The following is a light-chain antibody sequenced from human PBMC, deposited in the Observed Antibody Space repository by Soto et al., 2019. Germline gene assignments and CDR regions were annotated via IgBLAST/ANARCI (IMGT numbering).Light chain of an antibody. J-gene: IGKJ1*01. Sequence: DIQLTQSPSFLSASVEDRVTISCRASYDISSSLAWYQQEPGKPPKLLIYDSSTLQTGVPSRFTGSGSGRKFTLTISGLQFGDFAVYYCQQYGSSPRTFGQGTKVDSK. CDR3: QQYGSSPRT. V-gene: IGKV1-9*01. CDR1: YDISSS. CDR2: DSS.